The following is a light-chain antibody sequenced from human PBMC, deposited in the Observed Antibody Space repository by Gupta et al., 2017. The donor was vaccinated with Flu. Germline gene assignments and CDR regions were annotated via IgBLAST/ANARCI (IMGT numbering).Light chain of an antibody. V-gene: IGKV1-5*03. CDR2: KAS. CDR3: QQDNTYSRT. Sequence: FHMTLSPSTLSASIGNRVTIPCRASQSISSWLAWYQQKPGKAPKLLIYKASTLESGVPSRFSGSGSGTEFTLTISSLQPDDFATYYCQQDNTYSRTFGQGTKVEIK. CDR1: QSISSW. J-gene: IGKJ1*01.